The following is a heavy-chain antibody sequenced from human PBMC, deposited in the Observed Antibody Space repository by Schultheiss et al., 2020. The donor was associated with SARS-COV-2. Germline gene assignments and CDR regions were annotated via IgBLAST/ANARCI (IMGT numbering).Heavy chain of an antibody. J-gene: IGHJ5*02. CDR2: IYYSGST. V-gene: IGHV4-4*02. CDR1: GGSISSSNW. CDR3: ARYEQVGRVNWFDP. Sequence: SETLSLTCAVSGGSISSSNWWSWVRQPPGKGLEWIGNIYYSGSTYYNPSLKSRVTISVDTSKNQFSLKLSSVTAADTAVYYCARYEQVGRVNWFDPWGQGNLVTVSS. D-gene: IGHD6-6*01.